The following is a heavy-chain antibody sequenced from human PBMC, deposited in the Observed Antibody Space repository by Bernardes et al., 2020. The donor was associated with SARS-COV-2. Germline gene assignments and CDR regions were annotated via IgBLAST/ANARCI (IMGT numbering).Heavy chain of an antibody. CDR3: ATVERWGRIDY. D-gene: IGHD3-16*01. CDR1: GFTFSSYE. Sequence: GGSLRLSCAASGFTFSSYEMNWVRQAPGKGLEWVSYISSSGSTIYYADSVKGRFTISRDNAKNSLYLQMNSLRAEDTAVYYCATVERWGRIDYWGQGTLVTVSS. CDR2: ISSSGSTI. V-gene: IGHV3-48*03. J-gene: IGHJ4*02.